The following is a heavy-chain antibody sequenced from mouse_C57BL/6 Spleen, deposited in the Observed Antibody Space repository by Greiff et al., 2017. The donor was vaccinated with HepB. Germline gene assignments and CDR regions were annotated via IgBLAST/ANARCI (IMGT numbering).Heavy chain of an antibody. CDR2: IDPANGNT. Sequence: VTLKVSVAELVRPGASVKLSCTASGFNIKNTYMHWVKQRPEQGLEWIGRIDPANGNTKYAPKFQGKATITADTSSNTAYLQLSSLTSEDTAIYYCARGLTYHQGAMDYWGQGTSVTVSS. V-gene: IGHV14-3*01. CDR1: GFNIKNTY. CDR3: ARGLTYHQGAMDY. J-gene: IGHJ4*01. D-gene: IGHD5-1*01.